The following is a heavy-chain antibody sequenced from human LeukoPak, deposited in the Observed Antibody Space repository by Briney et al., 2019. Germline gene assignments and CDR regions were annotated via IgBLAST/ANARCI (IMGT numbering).Heavy chain of an antibody. V-gene: IGHV4-39*01. D-gene: IGHD2/OR15-2a*01. CDR2: IHYSGST. CDR3: ARASGVLPSFQLANWFDT. Sequence: SETLSLTCTVSGGSIRSSDYYWAWIRQPPGRGLEWIGTIHYSGSTFYKPPLKSRLTVSADTSRNQFYMKLSSVAAADTAVYYCARASGVLPSFQLANWFDTWGQGSPVTVSS. J-gene: IGHJ5*02. CDR1: GGSIRSSDYY.